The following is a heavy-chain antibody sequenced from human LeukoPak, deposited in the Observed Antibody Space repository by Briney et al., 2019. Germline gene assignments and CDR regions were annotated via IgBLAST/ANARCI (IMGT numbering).Heavy chain of an antibody. CDR1: GFTITNAR. D-gene: IGHD1-26*01. V-gene: IGHV3-7*01. CDR3: ARDVGGSLDY. CDR2: IKEDESAK. J-gene: IGHJ4*02. Sequence: GGSLRLSCAASGFTITNARMAWVRQAPGKGLEWVANIKEDESAKHQADSVKGRFTISRDNAQNSVYLQMSSLRGEDTAVYYCARDVGGSLDYWGQGTLVTVSS.